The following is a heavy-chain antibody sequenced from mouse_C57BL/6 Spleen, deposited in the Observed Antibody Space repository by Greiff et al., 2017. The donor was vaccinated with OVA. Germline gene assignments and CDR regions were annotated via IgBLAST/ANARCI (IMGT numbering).Heavy chain of an antibody. CDR3: ARYGDYGGFAY. CDR1: GFTFTDYY. D-gene: IGHD2-4*01. Sequence: EVQLVESGGGLVQPGGSLSLSCAASGFTFTDYYMSWVRQPPGKALEWLGFIRNKANGYTTEYSASVKGRFTISRDNSQSILYLQMNALRAEDSATYYCARYGDYGGFAYWGQGTLVTVSA. V-gene: IGHV7-3*01. J-gene: IGHJ3*01. CDR2: IRNKANGYTT.